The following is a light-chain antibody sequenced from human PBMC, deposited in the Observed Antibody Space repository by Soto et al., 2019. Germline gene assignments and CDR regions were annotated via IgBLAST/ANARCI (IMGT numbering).Light chain of an antibody. V-gene: IGKV3-20*01. CDR3: QQYSGSPPYT. CDR1: QSVSSSY. Sequence: EIVLTQSPGTLSLSPGERATLSCRASQSVSSSYLAWYQQKPGQSPRLLIYGASSRATGIPDRFSGSGSGTDFTLTISSLEPEDFAVDSCQQYSGSPPYTFGQGTKLEIK. J-gene: IGKJ2*01. CDR2: GAS.